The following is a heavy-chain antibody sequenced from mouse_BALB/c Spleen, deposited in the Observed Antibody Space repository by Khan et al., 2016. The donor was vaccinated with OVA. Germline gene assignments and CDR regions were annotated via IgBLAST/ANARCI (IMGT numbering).Heavy chain of an antibody. D-gene: IGHD4-1*01. J-gene: IGHJ3*01. V-gene: IGHV5-6*01. Sequence: EVELVESGGDLVKPGGSPKLSCAASGFTFSSYGMSWVRQTPDKRLEWVATISSGGSYTYYPDSVKGRFTISRDNAKNTLYLQMSSLKSEDTAMYYCASHLTGSFAYWGQGTLVNVSA. CDR1: GFTFSSYG. CDR2: ISSGGSYT. CDR3: ASHLTGSFAY.